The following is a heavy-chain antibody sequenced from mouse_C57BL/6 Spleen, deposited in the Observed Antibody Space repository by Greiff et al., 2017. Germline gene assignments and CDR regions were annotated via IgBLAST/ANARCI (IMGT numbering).Heavy chain of an antibody. CDR1: GYTFTSYW. CDR3: ARSVTTDYYAMDY. CDR2: IHPNSGST. Sequence: QVHVKQPGAELVKPGASVKLSCKASGYTFTSYWMHWVKQRPGQGLEWIGMIHPNSGSTNYNEKFKSKATLTVDKSSSTAYMQLSSLTSEDSAVYYCARSVTTDYYAMDYWGQGTSVTVSS. V-gene: IGHV1-64*01. J-gene: IGHJ4*01. D-gene: IGHD1-1*01.